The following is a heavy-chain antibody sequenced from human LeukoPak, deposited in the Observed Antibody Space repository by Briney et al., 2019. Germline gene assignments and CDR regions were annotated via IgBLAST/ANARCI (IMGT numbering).Heavy chain of an antibody. CDR3: ARDSRSADAFDI. Sequence: GGSLRLSCAASGFTFSSYWMSWVRQAPGKGLEWVAVISYDGSSKYYADSVKGRFTISRDNSKNTLYLQMNSLRAEDTAVYYCARDSRSADAFDIWGQGTMVTVSS. D-gene: IGHD2-15*01. CDR2: ISYDGSSK. J-gene: IGHJ3*02. V-gene: IGHV3-30*03. CDR1: GFTFSSYW.